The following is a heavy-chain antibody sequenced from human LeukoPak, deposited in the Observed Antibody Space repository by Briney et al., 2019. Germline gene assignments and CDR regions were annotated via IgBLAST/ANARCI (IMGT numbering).Heavy chain of an antibody. J-gene: IGHJ4*02. CDR2: INPNSGET. CDR3: ARDRDYSNTERGFDY. D-gene: IGHD4-11*01. V-gene: IGHV1-2*02. CDR1: GYTFTDYY. Sequence: ASVKVSCETSGYTFTDYYIHWVRQAPGQGLEWMGWINPNSGETKSAQKFQGRVTMTGDTSISTACMELSRVTSDDTAVYYCARDRDYSNTERGFDYWGQGTLVTVSS.